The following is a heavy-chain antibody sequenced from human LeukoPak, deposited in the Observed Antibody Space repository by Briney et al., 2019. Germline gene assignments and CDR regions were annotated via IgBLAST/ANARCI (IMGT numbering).Heavy chain of an antibody. CDR2: IYHTGST. CDR1: GYSISSGCY. J-gene: IGHJ6*03. D-gene: IGHD1-1*01. V-gene: IGHV4-38-2*02. CDR3: ARVSWFPGTSYYYMDV. Sequence: PSETLSLTCTVSGYSISSGCYWGWIRQPPGKGLEWIGSIYHTGSTNYNPSLKSRVTISVDTSKNQFSLKLNSVTAADTAVYYCARVSWFPGTSYYYMDVWGKGTTVTVSS.